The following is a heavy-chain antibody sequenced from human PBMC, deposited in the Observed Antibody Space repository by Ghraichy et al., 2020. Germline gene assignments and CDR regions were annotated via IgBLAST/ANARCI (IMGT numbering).Heavy chain of an antibody. CDR2: ISAYTGNT. D-gene: IGHD1-26*01. V-gene: IGHV1-18*01. CDR1: GYTFTSSV. Sequence: ASVKVSCKTSGYTFTSSVTSFVRQARGQGLEWMGWISAYTGNTIYAQKLQGRVTMTTDTSTSTAYMELRSLRSDDTAVYYCERGPPSGSYDYWGQGTLVTVSS. CDR3: ERGPPSGSYDY. J-gene: IGHJ4*02.